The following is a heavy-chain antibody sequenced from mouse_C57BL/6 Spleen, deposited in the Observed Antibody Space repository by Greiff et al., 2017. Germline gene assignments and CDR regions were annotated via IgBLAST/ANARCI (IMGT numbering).Heavy chain of an antibody. V-gene: IGHV2-4*01. Sequence: VQLQQSGPGLVQPSQSLSITCTVSGFSLTSSGVHWVRQPPGKGLEWLGVIWSGGSTDYNAAFISRLSISKDNSKSQVFFKMNSLQADDTAIYYCAKNRGYLYYAMDYWGQGTSVTVSS. CDR3: AKNRGYLYYAMDY. CDR2: IWSGGST. CDR1: GFSLTSSG. D-gene: IGHD2-2*01. J-gene: IGHJ4*01.